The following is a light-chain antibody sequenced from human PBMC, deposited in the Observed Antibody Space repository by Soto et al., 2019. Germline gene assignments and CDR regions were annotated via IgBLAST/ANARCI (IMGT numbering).Light chain of an antibody. CDR1: SIDVGAYNY. CDR3: RSYTSSRSLV. CDR2: EVS. V-gene: IGLV2-14*01. Sequence: SVLAQPASVSGSPGQSITISFTGTSIDVGAYNYVSWYQQHPGKAPKLMIYEVSNRPSGVSHRFSGSKSDNTASLTISGLQTDDEADYYCRSYTSSRSLVFATGTKVTV. J-gene: IGLJ1*01.